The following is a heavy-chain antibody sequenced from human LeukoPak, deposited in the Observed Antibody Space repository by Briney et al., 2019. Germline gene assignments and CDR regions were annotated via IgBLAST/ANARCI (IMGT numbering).Heavy chain of an antibody. J-gene: IGHJ4*02. CDR2: INPNSGGT. V-gene: IGHV1-2*02. Sequence: ASVKVSCKASGYTFTGYYMHWVRQAPGQGLEWMGWINPNSGGTNYAQKFQGRVTMTRDTSISTAYMELSRLRSDDTAVYYCARGYYDFWSSLSAKGYFDYWGQGTLVTVSS. CDR1: GYTFTGYY. D-gene: IGHD3-3*01. CDR3: ARGYYDFWSSLSAKGYFDY.